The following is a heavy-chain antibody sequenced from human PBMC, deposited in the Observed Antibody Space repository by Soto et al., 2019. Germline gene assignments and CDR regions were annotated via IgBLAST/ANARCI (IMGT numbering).Heavy chain of an antibody. CDR3: ARGVDPGAFDI. CDR1: GDSVTSSRYH. J-gene: IGHJ3*02. Sequence: SETLSLTCTVLGDSVTSSRYHWTWIRQPPVKGLEWIGQTGSTDYNPSLKSRITISVDTSKNQFSLSLSSVTYADTVVYYCARGVDPGAFDIWGEGTMVTVAS. D-gene: IGHD2-15*01. V-gene: IGHV4-61*01. CDR2: TGST.